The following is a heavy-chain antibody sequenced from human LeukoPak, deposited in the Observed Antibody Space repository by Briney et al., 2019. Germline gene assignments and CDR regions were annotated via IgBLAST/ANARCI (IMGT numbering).Heavy chain of an antibody. D-gene: IGHD1-7*01. Sequence: SETLSLTCAVSGGSISSGGYSWSWIRQPAGKGLEWIGYIYHSGSTYYNPSLKSRVTISVDRSKNQFSLKLSSVTAADTAVYYCARGSNWNYSFDIWGQGTMVTVSS. CDR1: GGSISSGGYS. CDR3: ARGSNWNYSFDI. J-gene: IGHJ3*02. V-gene: IGHV4-30-2*01. CDR2: IYHSGST.